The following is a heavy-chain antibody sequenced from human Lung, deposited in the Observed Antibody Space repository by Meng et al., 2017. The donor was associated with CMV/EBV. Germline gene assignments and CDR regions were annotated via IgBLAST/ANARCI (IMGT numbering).Heavy chain of an antibody. CDR2: INPNSGGT. CDR1: GYTFTGYY. V-gene: IGHV1-2*02. J-gene: IGHJ4*02. Sequence: ASVKVSXKASGYTFTGYYMHWVRQAPGQGLEWMGWINPNSGGTNYAQKFQGRVTMTRDTSISTAYMELSRLRSDDTAVYYCARVGERAMVYYFDYWGQGTLVTVSS. D-gene: IGHD5-18*01. CDR3: ARVGERAMVYYFDY.